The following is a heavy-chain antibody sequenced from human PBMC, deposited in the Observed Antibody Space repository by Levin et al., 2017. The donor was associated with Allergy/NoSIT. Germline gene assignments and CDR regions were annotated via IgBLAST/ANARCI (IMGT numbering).Heavy chain of an antibody. CDR1: GSSLSTNGVA. J-gene: IGHJ4*02. V-gene: IGHV2-5*02. Sequence: SGPTLVKPTQTLTLTCTLSGSSLSTNGVAVGWIRQPPGKALEWLALIYWDDDKRYSPSLKNRLTITMDTSKTLVVLTMANMDPMDTATYYCAHSLRIEPRGANMYYFDHWGQGTLVTVSS. CDR3: AHSLRIEPRGANMYYFDH. D-gene: IGHD4/OR15-4a*01. CDR2: IYWDDDK.